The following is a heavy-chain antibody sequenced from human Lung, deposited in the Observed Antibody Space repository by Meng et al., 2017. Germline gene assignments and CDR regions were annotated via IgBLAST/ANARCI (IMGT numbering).Heavy chain of an antibody. CDR3: ARDEDISAAGKLFGDY. V-gene: IGHV1-2*06. J-gene: IGHJ4*02. CDR2: IDPKSGDT. D-gene: IGHD6-13*01. CDR1: GYTFPDYW. Sequence: ASVKVSCKASGYTFPDYWLHWVRRAPGQGLEWMGRIDPKSGDTQYAQRFQGRVTMTGDTSISTAYMELSGLRSDDTAMYYCARDEDISAAGKLFGDYWGQGTLVIVSS.